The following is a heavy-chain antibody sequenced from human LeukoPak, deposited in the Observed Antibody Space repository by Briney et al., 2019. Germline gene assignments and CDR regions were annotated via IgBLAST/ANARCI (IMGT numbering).Heavy chain of an antibody. V-gene: IGHV3-23*01. CDR2: ISGSGGRT. CDR1: GFTFSSYA. CDR3: AKDGSDYDFWSGYYPIIYFDY. Sequence: GGSLRLSCAASGFTFSSYAMSWVRQAPGKGLEWVSAISGSGGRTYYADSVKGRFTISRDNSKNTLYLQMNSLRAEDTAVYYCAKDGSDYDFWSGYYPIIYFDYWGQGTLVTVSS. J-gene: IGHJ4*02. D-gene: IGHD3-3*01.